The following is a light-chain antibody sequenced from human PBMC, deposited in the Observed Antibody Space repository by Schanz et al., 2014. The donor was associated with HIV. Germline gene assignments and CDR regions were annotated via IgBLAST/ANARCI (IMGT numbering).Light chain of an antibody. V-gene: IGKV3-20*01. CDR1: QTVSTN. CDR3: QQYGSSPYT. Sequence: ETVMTQSPATLSVSPGERATLSCRASQTVSTNLAWYQQKPGQPPRLLIYGASSRATGIPDRFSGSGSGTDFTLTISRLEPEDFAVYYCQQYGSSPYTFGQGTKLEIK. CDR2: GAS. J-gene: IGKJ2*01.